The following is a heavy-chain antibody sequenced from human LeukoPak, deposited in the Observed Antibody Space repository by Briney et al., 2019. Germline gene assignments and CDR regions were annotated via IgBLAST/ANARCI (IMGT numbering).Heavy chain of an antibody. J-gene: IGHJ4*02. CDR2: ISHDGTI. CDR3: TRENRPFCPFAY. Sequence: SETLSLTCGVSGGSIDITNFWSCVRQAPGKGLEWIGEISHDGTINYNSSLRGRVAMSLDRANNHFSLSLTSVTAADTAVYYCTRENRPFCPFAYWGQGILVTVS. CDR1: GGSIDITNF. V-gene: IGHV4-4*02. D-gene: IGHD2/OR15-2a*01.